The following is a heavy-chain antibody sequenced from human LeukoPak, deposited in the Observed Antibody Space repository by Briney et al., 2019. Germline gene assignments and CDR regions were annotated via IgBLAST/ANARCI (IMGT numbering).Heavy chain of an antibody. D-gene: IGHD1-26*01. CDR2: IYYSGST. CDR3: AIQTTQRQIVGAIGEFDY. Sequence: PSETLSLTCTISVASISSSRYYSGWIRHPPGKGLEWIGSIYYSGSTYYNPPLKSRVTISVATSKNHFSLKLSSVTAADTAVYYCAIQTTQRQIVGAIGEFDYWGQGILVTVSS. CDR1: VASISSSRYY. J-gene: IGHJ4*02. V-gene: IGHV4-39*02.